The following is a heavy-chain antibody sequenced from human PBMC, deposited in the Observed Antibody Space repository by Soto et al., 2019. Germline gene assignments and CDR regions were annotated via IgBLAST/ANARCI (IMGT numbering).Heavy chain of an antibody. Sequence: QVQLQESGPGLVKPSQTLSLTCTVSGDSFSSGDYKWSWIRQPPGKGLEWIGYTYYSGNTYNNPSLKSRLTMSVDTSKSQFSLKLRSVTAADTAVYYCARSGEYVAFDYWGQGTLVTVS. V-gene: IGHV4-30-4*01. CDR2: TYYSGNT. J-gene: IGHJ4*02. CDR3: ARSGEYVAFDY. CDR1: GDSFSSGDYK. D-gene: IGHD4-17*01.